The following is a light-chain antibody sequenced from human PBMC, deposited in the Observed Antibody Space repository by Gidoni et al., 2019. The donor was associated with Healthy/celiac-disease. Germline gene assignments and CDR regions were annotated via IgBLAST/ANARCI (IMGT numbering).Light chain of an antibody. V-gene: IGKV3-15*01. J-gene: IGKJ1*01. CDR2: GAS. Sequence: IVITHSPATLSVSPGERATLSCRASQSVSSNLSWYQQKPGQAPRLLIYGASTRATGIPARFSGSGSGTEFTLTISSLQSEDFAVYYCQQYNNWPGTFGQGTKVEIK. CDR3: QQYNNWPGT. CDR1: QSVSSN.